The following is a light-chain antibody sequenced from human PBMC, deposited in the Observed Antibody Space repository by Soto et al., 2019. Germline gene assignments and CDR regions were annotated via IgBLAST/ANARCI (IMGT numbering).Light chain of an antibody. Sequence: QSVLTQPASVSGSPGQAITISCTGTSGDIWGYNRVSWYQQQPGKAPKIIIYEVTGRPSGVSNRFSGSKSGNTASLTISGLQAEDEAEYYCSSYTNINTRACVFGTGTKVTVL. V-gene: IGLV2-14*01. J-gene: IGLJ1*01. CDR1: SGDIWGYNR. CDR3: SSYTNINTRACV. CDR2: EVT.